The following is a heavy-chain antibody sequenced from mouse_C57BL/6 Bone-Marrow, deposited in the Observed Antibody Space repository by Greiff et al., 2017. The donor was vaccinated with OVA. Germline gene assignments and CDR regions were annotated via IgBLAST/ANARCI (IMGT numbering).Heavy chain of an antibody. CDR3: ARDPSSTVVARYFDV. J-gene: IGHJ1*03. D-gene: IGHD1-1*01. Sequence: EVQLVESGGGLVKPGGSLKLSCAASGFTFSSYAMSWVRQTPEKRLEWVATISDGGSYTYYPDNVKGRFTISRDNAKNNLYLQMSHLKSEDTAMYYCARDPSSTVVARYFDVWGTGTTVTVSS. V-gene: IGHV5-4*01. CDR2: ISDGGSYT. CDR1: GFTFSSYA.